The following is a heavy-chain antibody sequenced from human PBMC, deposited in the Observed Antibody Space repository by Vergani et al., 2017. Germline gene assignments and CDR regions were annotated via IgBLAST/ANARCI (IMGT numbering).Heavy chain of an antibody. CDR3: ARVGYYDSSGKEAFDI. CDR1: GGSISSYY. CDR2: IYTSVST. V-gene: IGHV4-4*07. J-gene: IGHJ3*02. Sequence: QVQLQESGPGLVKPSETLSLTCTVSGGSISSYYWSWIRQPAGKGLEWIGRIYTSVSTNYNPSLKSRVTMSVDTSKNQFSLKLSSVTAADTAVYYCARVGYYDSSGKEAFDIWGQGTMVTVSS. D-gene: IGHD3-22*01.